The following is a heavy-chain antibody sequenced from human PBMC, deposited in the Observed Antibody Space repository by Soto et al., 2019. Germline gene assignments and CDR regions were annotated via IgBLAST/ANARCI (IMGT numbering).Heavy chain of an antibody. CDR2: INPRGGST. Sequence: ASVKVSCKASGYTFTNHSMHWVRQAPGQGLEWMGIINPRGGSTSYAQKFQGRITLTRDTSTSTVYIEMNILRSEDTAVYYCGRGGSSSWYSWFDSWGQGTLVTVAS. D-gene: IGHD6-13*01. V-gene: IGHV1-46*03. CDR1: GYTFTNHS. J-gene: IGHJ5*01. CDR3: GRGGSSSWYSWFDS.